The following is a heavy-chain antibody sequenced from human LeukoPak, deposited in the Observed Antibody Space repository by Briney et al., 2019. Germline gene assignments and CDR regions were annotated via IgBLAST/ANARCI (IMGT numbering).Heavy chain of an antibody. D-gene: IGHD6-19*01. J-gene: IGHJ6*03. CDR3: AREGPRQWLVRSYYYMDV. V-gene: IGHV4-59*12. CDR2: IYYSGST. CDR1: GGSINNYY. Sequence: SETLSLTCTVSGGSINNYYWSWIRQPPGKGLEWIGYIYYSGSTSYNPSLKSRVTISVDTSKNQFSLKLSFVTAADTAVYYCAREGPRQWLVRSYYYMDVWGKGTTVTVSS.